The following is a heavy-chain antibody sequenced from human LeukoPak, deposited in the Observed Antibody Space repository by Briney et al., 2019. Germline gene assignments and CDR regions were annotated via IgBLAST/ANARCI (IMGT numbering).Heavy chain of an antibody. CDR1: GYTFTSYG. Sequence: ASVKVSCKASGYTFTSYGISWVRQAPGQGLEWMGWINPNGGGTNYAQKFQGRVTMTRDTSISTAYMELSRLRSDDTAVYYCARDIIVGAPLDYWGQGTLVTVSS. CDR3: ARDIIVGAPLDY. CDR2: INPNGGGT. D-gene: IGHD1-26*01. J-gene: IGHJ4*02. V-gene: IGHV1-2*02.